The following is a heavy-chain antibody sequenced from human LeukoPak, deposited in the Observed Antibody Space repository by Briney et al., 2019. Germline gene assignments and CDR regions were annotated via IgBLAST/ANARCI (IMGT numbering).Heavy chain of an antibody. D-gene: IGHD3-10*01. CDR2: ISSGGTTI. CDR3: AKSFMD. Sequence: GGSLRLSCAASGFTFSSYEMNWVRQAPGKGLEWVSHISSGGTTIYYADSVKGRFTISRNNAKNSLYLQMNGLRAEDTAVYYCAKSFMDWGQGTLVTVSS. V-gene: IGHV3-48*03. CDR1: GFTFSSYE. J-gene: IGHJ4*02.